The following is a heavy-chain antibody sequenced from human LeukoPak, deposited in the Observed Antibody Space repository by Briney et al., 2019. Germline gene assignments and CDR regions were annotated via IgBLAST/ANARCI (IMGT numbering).Heavy chain of an antibody. Sequence: SETLSLTCIVSGGSINSSNYYWGWIRQAPGRGLEWIGSVFYGGSPRYNPSLNSRGSISVDTSKNQFSLNLNSVTAADAAVYFCARRVFGGNPARSDYWGPGTLVTVSS. CDR3: ARRVFGGNPARSDY. J-gene: IGHJ4*02. D-gene: IGHD3-3*01. CDR1: GGSINSSNYY. CDR2: VFYGGSP. V-gene: IGHV4-39*01.